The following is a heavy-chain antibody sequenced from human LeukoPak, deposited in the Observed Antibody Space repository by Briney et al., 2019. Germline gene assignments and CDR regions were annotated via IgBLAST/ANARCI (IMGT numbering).Heavy chain of an antibody. V-gene: IGHV1-3*01. Sequence: VASVKVSCKASGYTFTDYAMHWVRQAPGQRLEWMGWINAGNGNTKYSQKFQGRVTITRDTSASTAYMELSSLRSEDTAVYYCARDRDHYGDYDFGYWGQETLVTVSS. J-gene: IGHJ4*02. CDR3: ARDRDHYGDYDFGY. D-gene: IGHD4-17*01. CDR2: INAGNGNT. CDR1: GYTFTDYA.